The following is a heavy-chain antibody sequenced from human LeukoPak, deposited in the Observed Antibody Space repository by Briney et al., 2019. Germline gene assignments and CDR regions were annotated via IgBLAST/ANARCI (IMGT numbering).Heavy chain of an antibody. CDR1: GGTFSSYA. J-gene: IGHJ4*02. V-gene: IGHV1-69*05. D-gene: IGHD3-3*01. Sequence: ASVKVSCKASGGTFSSYAISWVRQAPGQGLEWMGGIIPIFGTASYAQKFQGRVTMTRDTSTSTVYMELSSLRSEDTAVYYCARDRGSIFGVVTTPINYFDYWGQGTLVTVSS. CDR2: IIPIFGTA. CDR3: ARDRGSIFGVVTTPINYFDY.